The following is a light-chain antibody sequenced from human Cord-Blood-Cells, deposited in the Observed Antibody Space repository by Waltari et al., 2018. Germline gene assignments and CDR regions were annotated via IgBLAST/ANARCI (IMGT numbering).Light chain of an antibody. CDR3: QQYNNWPPEVT. Sequence: EIVMTQSPATLSVSPGERATLSCRASPSVSSNLAWYQQKPGQAPRLLIYGASTRATGIPARFSGSGSGTEFTLTISSLQSEDFAVYYCQQYNNWPPEVTFGGGTKVEIK. V-gene: IGKV3-15*01. CDR2: GAS. CDR1: PSVSSN. J-gene: IGKJ4*01.